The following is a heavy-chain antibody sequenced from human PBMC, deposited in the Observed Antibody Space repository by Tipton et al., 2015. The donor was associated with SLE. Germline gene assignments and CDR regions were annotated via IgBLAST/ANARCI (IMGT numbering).Heavy chain of an antibody. D-gene: IGHD3-10*01. CDR2: IYYSGST. Sequence: TLSLTCTVSGGSVSSGSYYWSWIRQPPGKGLEWIGYIYYSGSTNYNPSLKSRVTISVDTSKNQFSLKLSSVTAADTAVYYCARDLWRRWFDPWGQGTLVTVSS. J-gene: IGHJ5*02. CDR1: GGSVSSGSYY. CDR3: ARDLWRRWFDP. V-gene: IGHV4-61*01.